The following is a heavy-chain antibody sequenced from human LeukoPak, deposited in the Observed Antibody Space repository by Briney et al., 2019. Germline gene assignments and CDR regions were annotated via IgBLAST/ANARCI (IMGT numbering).Heavy chain of an antibody. CDR1: GFTFSSYS. CDR2: ISSSSSYI. CDR3: AIPGSGWYEGGFDY. Sequence: KTGGSLRLSCAASGFTFSSYSMNWVRQAPGKGLEWVSSISSSSSYIYYADSVKGRFTISRDNAKNSLYLQMNSLRAEDTAVYYCAIPGSGWYEGGFDYWGQGTLVTVSS. D-gene: IGHD6-19*01. V-gene: IGHV3-21*01. J-gene: IGHJ4*02.